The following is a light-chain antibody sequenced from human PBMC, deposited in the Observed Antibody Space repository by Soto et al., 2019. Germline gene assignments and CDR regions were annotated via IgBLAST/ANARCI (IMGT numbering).Light chain of an antibody. Sequence: DIQMTQSPSTLSASVGDRVTITCRASQSISSWLAWYQQKQGQAPKLLIYDASTLQSGVTSRFSGSGSGTEFTLAISSLKSDDSAIYDCQQDNDNWTFGQGTKVEIK. V-gene: IGKV1-5*03. CDR3: QQDNDNWT. CDR2: DAS. J-gene: IGKJ1*01. CDR1: QSISSW.